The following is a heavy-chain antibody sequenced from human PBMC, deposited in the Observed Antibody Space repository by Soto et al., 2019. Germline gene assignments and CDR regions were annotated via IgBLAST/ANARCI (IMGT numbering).Heavy chain of an antibody. J-gene: IGHJ4*02. CDR3: AREMDIVVVPAAISLPDY. V-gene: IGHV3-30-3*01. D-gene: IGHD2-2*03. CDR1: GFTFSSYA. Sequence: PGGSLRLSCAASGFTFSSYAMHWVRQAPGKGLEWVAVISYDGSNKYYADSVKGRFTISRDNSKNTLYLQMNSLRADDTAVYYCAREMDIVVVPAAISLPDYWGQGTLVTVSS. CDR2: ISYDGSNK.